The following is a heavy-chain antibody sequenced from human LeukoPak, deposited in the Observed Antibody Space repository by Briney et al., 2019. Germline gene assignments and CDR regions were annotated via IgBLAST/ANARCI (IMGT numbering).Heavy chain of an antibody. J-gene: IGHJ4*02. Sequence: GGSLRLSCAASGFTFSSYEMNWVRQAPGKGLEWVSYISSSGSTIYHADSVKGRFTISRDNAKNSLYLQMNSLRAEDTAVYYCAREYNYDSGYFDYWGQGTLVTVSS. CDR3: AREYNYDSGYFDY. V-gene: IGHV3-48*03. D-gene: IGHD5-18*01. CDR2: ISSSGSTI. CDR1: GFTFSSYE.